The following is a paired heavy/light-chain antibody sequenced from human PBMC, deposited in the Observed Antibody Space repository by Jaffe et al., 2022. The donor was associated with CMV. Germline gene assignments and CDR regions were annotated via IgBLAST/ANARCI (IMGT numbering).Light chain of an antibody. CDR1: SSDIGSYNY. Sequence: QSALTQPASVSGSPGQSITISCTGTSSDIGSYNYVAWYRQHPDRAPQLVISDVTNRPSGISNRFSGSKSGNTASLTISALQADDEADYYCCSYTTDTTWVFGGGTKLTVL. CDR2: DVT. V-gene: IGLV2-14*03. CDR3: CSYTTDTTWV. J-gene: IGLJ3*02.
Heavy chain of an antibody. Sequence: QLQLVQSGPEVKKPGSSVRVSCKATGDTFSPYAFSWVRQAPGQGLEWMGVIIPLVNARHYPQKFQDTVTITADKSTSTVYLELTSLRSEDTAVYYCARTNEYCRGGACAFVYWGQGTLVTVSP. D-gene: IGHD2-15*01. CDR3: ARTNEYCRGGACAFVY. CDR1: GDTFSPYA. J-gene: IGHJ4*02. V-gene: IGHV1-69*06. CDR2: IIPLVNAR.